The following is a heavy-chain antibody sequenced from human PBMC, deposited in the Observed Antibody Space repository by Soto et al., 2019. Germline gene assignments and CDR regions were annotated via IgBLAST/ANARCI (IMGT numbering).Heavy chain of an antibody. CDR1: GYSFTSYW. D-gene: IGHD6-13*01. CDR2: IYPGDSDA. V-gene: IGHV5-51*01. J-gene: IGHJ4*02. CDR3: ARMSGSSSEYSSSWPY. Sequence: PGESLKISCKGSGYSFTSYWIGWVRQMPGKGLEWMGIIYPGDSDARYGPSFQGQVTISADKSISTAYLQWSSLKASDTAMYYCARMSGSSSEYSSSWPYWGQGTLVTVSS.